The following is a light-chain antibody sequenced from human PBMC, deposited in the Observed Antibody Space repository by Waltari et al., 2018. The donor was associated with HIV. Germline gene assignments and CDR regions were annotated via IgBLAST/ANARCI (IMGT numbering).Light chain of an antibody. CDR1: DMPDHY. V-gene: IGLV3-25*03. CDR3: QSSDSDNTYNWV. Sequence: SQLTQPPSVSVSPGQTAKITCSGDDMPDHYVYWNQQKPGQSPVLVLYKVTERPSGIPERFSCSISGTTVTLNIMGVQPEDEADYYCQSSDSDNTYNWVFGGGTKLTVL. J-gene: IGLJ3*02. CDR2: KVT.